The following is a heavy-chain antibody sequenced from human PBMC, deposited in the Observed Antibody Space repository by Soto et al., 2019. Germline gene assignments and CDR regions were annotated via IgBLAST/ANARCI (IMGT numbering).Heavy chain of an antibody. J-gene: IGHJ4*02. Sequence: EASVKVSCKASGGTFTTASISWVRQATAQGLEWMGWIIPISRKTGYAQKFQGRVSITRNTSISTAYLELSSLRSEDTAVYYCARTLYGDNVDYWGQGTLVTVSS. D-gene: IGHD4-17*01. CDR3: ARTLYGDNVDY. CDR2: IIPISRKT. CDR1: GGTFTTAS. V-gene: IGHV1-8*03.